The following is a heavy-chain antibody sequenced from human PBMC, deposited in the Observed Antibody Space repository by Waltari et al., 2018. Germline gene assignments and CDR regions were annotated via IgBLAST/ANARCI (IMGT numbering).Heavy chain of an antibody. D-gene: IGHD1-26*01. CDR3: ARASPLSGSYYGRFDY. J-gene: IGHJ4*02. CDR1: GGTFSRYA. CDR2: IIPILGTA. V-gene: IGHV1-69*05. Sequence: QVQLVQSGAEVKKPGSSVKVSCKASGGTFSRYAISWLRQPPGQGLEGMGGIIPILGTANYAQKFQGRVTITTDESTSTAYMELSSLRSEDTAVYYCARASPLSGSYYGRFDYWGQGTLVTVSS.